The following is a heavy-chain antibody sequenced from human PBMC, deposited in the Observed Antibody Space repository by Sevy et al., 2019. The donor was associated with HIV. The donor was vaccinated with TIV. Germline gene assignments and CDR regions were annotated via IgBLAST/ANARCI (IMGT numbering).Heavy chain of an antibody. J-gene: IGHJ4*02. CDR2: ISGSGGST. V-gene: IGHV3-23*01. CDR1: GFTFNTYA. CDR3: AKDKGHYYGSGSYWNTVFDY. Sequence: GGSLRLSCAASGFTFNTYAMSWVRQAPGKGLEWVSAISGSGGSTYYADSVKGRFTISRDNSKNTLYLQMNSLRAEDTAGYYCAKDKGHYYGSGSYWNTVFDYWGQGTLVTVSS. D-gene: IGHD3-10*01.